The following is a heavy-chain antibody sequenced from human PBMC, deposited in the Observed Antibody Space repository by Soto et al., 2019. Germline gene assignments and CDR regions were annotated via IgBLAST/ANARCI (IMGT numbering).Heavy chain of an antibody. D-gene: IGHD3-10*01. CDR1: GFTFSSYG. V-gene: IGHV3-30*18. J-gene: IGHJ4*02. CDR3: AKDRHGGGGY. CDR2: ISYDGSNK. Sequence: TGGSLRLSCAASGFTFSSYGMHWVRQAPGKGLEWVAVISYDGSNKYYADSVKGRFTISRDNSKNTLYLQMNSLRAEDTAVYYCAKDRHGGGGYWGQGTLVTVSS.